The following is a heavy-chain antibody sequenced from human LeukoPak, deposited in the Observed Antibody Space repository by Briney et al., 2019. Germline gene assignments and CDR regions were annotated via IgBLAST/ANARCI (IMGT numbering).Heavy chain of an antibody. V-gene: IGHV3-20*04. D-gene: IGHD3-10*01. CDR2: INWNGDST. Sequence: TGGSLRLSCAASGFTFHDYGMTWVRQPPGKGLEWVSNINWNGDSTRYADSVKGRFSISRDNAKNSLYLQMNSLRAEDTALYYCASGGSGSYSDYWGQGTLVTVSS. J-gene: IGHJ4*02. CDR1: GFTFHDYG. CDR3: ASGGSGSYSDY.